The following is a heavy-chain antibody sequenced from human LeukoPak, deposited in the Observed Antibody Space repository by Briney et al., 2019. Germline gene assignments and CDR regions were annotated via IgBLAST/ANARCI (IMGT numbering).Heavy chain of an antibody. D-gene: IGHD3-10*01. CDR1: GGTFSSYA. CDR3: ARDRAGWFDP. V-gene: IGHV1-69*05. Sequence: SVKVSCKASGGTFSSYAISWVRQAPGQGLEWMGGIIPIFGTANYAQKFQGRVTITTDESTSTAYMELSSLRSEGTAVYYCARDRAGWFDPWGQGTLVTVSS. J-gene: IGHJ5*02. CDR2: IIPIFGTA.